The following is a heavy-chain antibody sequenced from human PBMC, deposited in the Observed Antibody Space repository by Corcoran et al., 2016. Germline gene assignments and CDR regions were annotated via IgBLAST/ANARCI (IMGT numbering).Heavy chain of an antibody. J-gene: IGHJ4*02. CDR3: ARVPNPNYFDF. D-gene: IGHD2-8*01. V-gene: IGHV3-48*04. CDR2: ISSSSTTI. Sequence: EVHLVESGGGLVQPGGSLRLSCAASGITFSGYSMNWVRQAPGKGLEWVSYISSSSTTIFYADSVKGRFTLSRDNAKNSLFRQMNSRRVEDTAVYYCARVPNPNYFDFWGQGILVTVSS. CDR1: GITFSGYS.